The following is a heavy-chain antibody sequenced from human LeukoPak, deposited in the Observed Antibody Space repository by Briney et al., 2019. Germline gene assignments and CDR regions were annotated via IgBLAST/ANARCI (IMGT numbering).Heavy chain of an antibody. CDR2: ISYDGSNK. CDR1: GFTFSSYA. Sequence: GGSLRLSCAAPGFTFSSYAMHWVRQAPGKGLEWVAVISYDGSNKYYADSVKGRFTISRDNSKNTPYLQMNSLRAEDTAVYYCARDPLGDSTYYFDYWGQGTLVTVSS. D-gene: IGHD2-21*01. CDR3: ARDPLGDSTYYFDY. J-gene: IGHJ4*02. V-gene: IGHV3-30*04.